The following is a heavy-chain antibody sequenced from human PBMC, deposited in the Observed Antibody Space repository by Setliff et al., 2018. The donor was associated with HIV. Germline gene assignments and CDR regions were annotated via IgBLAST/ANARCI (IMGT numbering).Heavy chain of an antibody. D-gene: IGHD2-21*02. J-gene: IGHJ6*03. CDR1: GGLISSGSYY. V-gene: IGHV4-61*01. CDR3: AREGGGVVTATRLGYYYMDV. CDR2: IYYTGST. Sequence: PSETLSLTCNVPGGLISSGSYYWSWIRQPPGKGLEWTGYIYYTGSTNSNPSLESRVTISVDTSKNQFSLKLSSVTAADTAVYYCAREGGGVVTATRLGYYYMDVWGKGTTVTVSS.